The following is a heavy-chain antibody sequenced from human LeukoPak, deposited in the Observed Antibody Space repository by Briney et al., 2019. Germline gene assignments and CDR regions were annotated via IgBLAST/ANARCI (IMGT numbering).Heavy chain of an antibody. CDR1: GYTFTSYG. CDR3: ARIFGFYCSNTSCYGDYFDY. D-gene: IGHD2-2*01. J-gene: IGHJ4*02. CDR2: ISAYNGNT. Sequence: ASVKVSCKASGYTFTSYGISWVRQAPGQGLEWMGWISAYNGNTNYAQKLQGRVTMTTDTSTSTAYMELRSLRSDDTAVYYCARIFGFYCSNTSCYGDYFDYWGQGTLVTVSS. V-gene: IGHV1-18*04.